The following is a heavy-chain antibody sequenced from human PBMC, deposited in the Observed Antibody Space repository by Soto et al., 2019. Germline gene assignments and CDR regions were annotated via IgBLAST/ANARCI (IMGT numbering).Heavy chain of an antibody. J-gene: IGHJ4*02. CDR1: GYTFTSYY. V-gene: IGHV1-46*01. D-gene: IGHD3-22*01. CDR2: INPSGGAT. CDR3: ARGARNPYYYDSSGLYYFDY. Sequence: QVQLVQSGAEVKKPGASVKVSCKASGYTFTSYYMHWVRQAPGQGLEWMGIINPSGGATSYAQKCQGRVTMTRDTSTSTVYMELSSLRSEDTAVYYCARGARNPYYYDSSGLYYFDYWGQGTLVTVSS.